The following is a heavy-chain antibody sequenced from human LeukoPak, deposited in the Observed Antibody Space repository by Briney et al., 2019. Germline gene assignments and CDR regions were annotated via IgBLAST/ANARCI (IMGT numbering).Heavy chain of an antibody. CDR2: INPNSGGT. V-gene: IGHV1-2*02. Sequence: ASVTVSCKASGYTFTVYYMHWVRQAPGQGLEWMGWINPNSGGTNYAQKFQGRVTMTRDTSISTAYMELSRLRSDDTAVYYCARDPSGSRSYNWFDPWGQGTLVTVSS. D-gene: IGHD1-26*01. J-gene: IGHJ5*02. CDR1: GYTFTVYY. CDR3: ARDPSGSRSYNWFDP.